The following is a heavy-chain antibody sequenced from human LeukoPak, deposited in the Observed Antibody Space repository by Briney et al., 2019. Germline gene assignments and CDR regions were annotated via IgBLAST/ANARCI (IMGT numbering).Heavy chain of an antibody. V-gene: IGHV1-8*01. CDR1: GYTFTSYD. Sequence: GASVKVSCKASGYTFTSYDINWVRQATGQRLEWMGWMNPNSGNTGYAQKFQGRVTMTRNTSISTAYMELSSLRSEDTAVYYCARGLRMIVVVITYYYYMDVWGKGTTVTVSS. CDR2: MNPNSGNT. CDR3: ARGLRMIVVVITYYYYMDV. J-gene: IGHJ6*03. D-gene: IGHD3-22*01.